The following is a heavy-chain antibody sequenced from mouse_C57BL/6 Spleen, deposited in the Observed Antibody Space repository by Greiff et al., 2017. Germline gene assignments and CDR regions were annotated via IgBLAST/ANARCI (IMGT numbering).Heavy chain of an antibody. D-gene: IGHD1-1*01. J-gene: IGHJ1*03. CDR1: GYTFTDYE. CDR3: TRMDYGSSFYWYFDV. V-gene: IGHV1-15*01. Sequence: QVHVKQSGAELVRPGASVTLSCKASGYTFTDYEMHWVKQTPVHGLEWIGAIDPETGGTAYNQKFKGKAILTADKSSSTAYMELRSLTSEDSAVYYCTRMDYGSSFYWYFDVWGTGTTVTVSS. CDR2: IDPETGGT.